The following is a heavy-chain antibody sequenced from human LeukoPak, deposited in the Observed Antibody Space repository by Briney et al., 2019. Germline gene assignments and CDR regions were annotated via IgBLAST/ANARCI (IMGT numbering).Heavy chain of an antibody. J-gene: IGHJ6*03. D-gene: IGHD1-1*01. Sequence: GGSLRLSCAASGFTFSRYTMTWVRQAPGKGLEWVSSITSISSYIYYADSVKGRFTISRDNAKNSLYLQMNSLRAEDTTVYYCASGISYYYYYMDVWGKGTTVTVSS. V-gene: IGHV3-21*01. CDR3: ASGISYYYYYMDV. CDR1: GFTFSRYT. CDR2: ITSISSYI.